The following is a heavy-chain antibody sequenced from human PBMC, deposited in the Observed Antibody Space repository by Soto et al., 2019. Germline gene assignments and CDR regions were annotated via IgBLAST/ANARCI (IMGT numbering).Heavy chain of an antibody. CDR2: IRSKANSYAT. CDR1: GFTFSGSA. CDR3: TSRVNYGDYSSDY. J-gene: IGHJ4*02. V-gene: IGHV3-73*01. Sequence: EVQLVESGGGLVQRGGSLKLSCAASGFTFSGSAMHWVRQASGKGLEWVGRIRSKANSYATAYAASVKGRFTISRDDSKNTAYLQMNSLKTEDTAVYYCTSRVNYGDYSSDYWGQGTQVTVSS. D-gene: IGHD4-17*01.